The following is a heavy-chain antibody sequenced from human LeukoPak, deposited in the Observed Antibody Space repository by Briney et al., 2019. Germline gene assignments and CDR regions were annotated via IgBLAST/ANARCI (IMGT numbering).Heavy chain of an antibody. CDR3: ARDRLLWFGEPFFDY. CDR1: GYTFTGYY. CDR2: INPNSGGT. J-gene: IGHJ4*02. D-gene: IGHD3-10*01. V-gene: IGHV1-2*02. Sequence: ASVTVSCKASGYTFTGYYMHWVRQAPGQGLEWMGWINPNSGGTNYAQKFQGRVTMTRDTSISTAYMELSRLRSDDTAVYYCARDRLLWFGEPFFDYWGQGTLVTVSS.